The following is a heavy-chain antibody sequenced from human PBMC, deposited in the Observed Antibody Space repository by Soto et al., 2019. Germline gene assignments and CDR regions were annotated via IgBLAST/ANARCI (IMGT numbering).Heavy chain of an antibody. CDR3: ARDRGYSYGPRGKKTYGMDV. Sequence: QVQLVESGGGVVQPGRSLRLSCAASGFTFSSYAMHWVRQAPGKGLEWVAVISYDGSNKYYADSVKGRFTISRDNSKNTLYLQMNSLRAEDTAVYYCARDRGYSYGPRGKKTYGMDVWGQGTTVTVSS. CDR1: GFTFSSYA. CDR2: ISYDGSNK. V-gene: IGHV3-30-3*01. J-gene: IGHJ6*02. D-gene: IGHD5-18*01.